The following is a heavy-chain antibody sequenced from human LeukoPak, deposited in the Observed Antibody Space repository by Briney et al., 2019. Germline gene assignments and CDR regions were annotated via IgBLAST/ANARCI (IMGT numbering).Heavy chain of an antibody. V-gene: IGHV1-69*05. Sequence: WASVKVSCKASGGTFSSYAISWVRQAPGQGLEWMGGIIPIFGTANYAQKFQGRVTITTDESTSTAYMELSSLRSEDTAVYYCARDQAKYCSSTSCSAFGPWGQGTLVTVSS. J-gene: IGHJ5*02. D-gene: IGHD2-2*01. CDR1: GGTFSSYA. CDR2: IIPIFGTA. CDR3: ARDQAKYCSSTSCSAFGP.